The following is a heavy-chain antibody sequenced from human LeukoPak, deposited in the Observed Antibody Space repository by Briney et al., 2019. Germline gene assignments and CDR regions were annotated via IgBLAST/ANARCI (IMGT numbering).Heavy chain of an antibody. CDR1: GFTFSDYY. J-gene: IGHJ4*02. CDR3: ARANPRAYYFDY. Sequence: PGGSLRLSCAAFGFTFSDYYMSWIRQAPGKGLEWVSYISSSGSTIYYADSVKGRFTISRDNAKNSLYLQMNSLRAEDTAVYYCARANPRAYYFDYWGQGTLVTVSS. V-gene: IGHV3-11*01. CDR2: ISSSGSTI.